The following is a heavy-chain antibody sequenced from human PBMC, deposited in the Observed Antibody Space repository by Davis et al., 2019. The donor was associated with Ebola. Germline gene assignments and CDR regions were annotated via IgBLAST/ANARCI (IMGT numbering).Heavy chain of an antibody. CDR2: IYYSGST. CDR1: GGSISSSSYY. J-gene: IGHJ2*01. Sequence: MPSETLSLTCTVSGGSISSSSYYWGWIRQPPGKGLEWIGSIYYSGSTYYNPSLKSRVTISVDTSKNQFSLKLSSVTAADTAVYYCARRSMATMGWAWYFDLWGRGTLVTVSS. CDR3: ARRSMATMGWAWYFDL. D-gene: IGHD5-24*01. V-gene: IGHV4-39*01.